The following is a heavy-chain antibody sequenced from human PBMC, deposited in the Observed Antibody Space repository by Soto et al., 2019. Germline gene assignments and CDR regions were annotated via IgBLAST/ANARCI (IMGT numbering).Heavy chain of an antibody. CDR3: AKERSSGWSFDY. D-gene: IGHD6-19*01. J-gene: IGHJ4*02. Sequence: GGSLRLSCAASGFTFSTYAMNSVRQAPGKGLEWVSGISGSGDSTYYADSVKGRFTVSRDNSKNTLYLQMNSLRAEDTAVFYCAKERSSGWSFDYWGQGTLVTVSS. V-gene: IGHV3-23*01. CDR2: ISGSGDST. CDR1: GFTFSTYA.